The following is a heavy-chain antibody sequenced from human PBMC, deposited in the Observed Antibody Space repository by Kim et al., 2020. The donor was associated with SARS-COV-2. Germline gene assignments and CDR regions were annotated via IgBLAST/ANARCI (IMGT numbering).Heavy chain of an antibody. Sequence: DGSNKYYADSVKGRFTISRDNSKNTLYLQMNSLRAEDTAVYYCAKREDDRWGQGTLVTVSS. CDR3: AKREDDR. CDR2: DGSNK. V-gene: IGHV3-30*02. J-gene: IGHJ4*02. D-gene: IGHD3-22*01.